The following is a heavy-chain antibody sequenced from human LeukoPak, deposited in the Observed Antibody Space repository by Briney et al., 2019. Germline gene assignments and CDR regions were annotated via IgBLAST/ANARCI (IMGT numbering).Heavy chain of an antibody. CDR1: GFTFSSYW. V-gene: IGHV3-74*01. D-gene: IGHD3-9*01. CDR3: VRGSVLRYFDWFTFDY. J-gene: IGHJ4*02. CDR2: INSDGSST. Sequence: PGGSLRLSCAASGFTFSSYWMHWVRQAPGKGLVWVSRINSDGSSTTYADSVKGRFTIFRDNAKNTLYLQMNSLRAEDTAVYYCVRGSVLRYFDWFTFDYWGQGTLVTVSS.